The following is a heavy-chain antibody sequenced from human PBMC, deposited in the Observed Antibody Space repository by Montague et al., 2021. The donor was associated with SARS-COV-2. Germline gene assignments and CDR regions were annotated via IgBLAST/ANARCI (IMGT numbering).Heavy chain of an antibody. J-gene: IGHJ2*01. Sequence: CAISGDSVSSNIATWNWIRQSPSRGLEWLGRTYYRSKWYNDYAVSVKSRVIINPDTSNNRISLQLNSVTPEDTAVHYCARAYCGGDCYVYWYFDLWGRGTLVTVSS. V-gene: IGHV6-1*01. CDR2: TYYRSKWYN. D-gene: IGHD2-21*02. CDR1: GDSVSSNIAT. CDR3: ARAYCGGDCYVYWYFDL.